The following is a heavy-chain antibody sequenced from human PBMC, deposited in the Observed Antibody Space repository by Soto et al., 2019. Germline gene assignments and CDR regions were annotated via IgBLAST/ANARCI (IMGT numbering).Heavy chain of an antibody. D-gene: IGHD2-15*01. Sequence: ASVKFYCKASGYTFTRYTMNWVRQAPGQRLEWMGWINPDNGNTKSSQKFQDRVIITRDTSASTAYMDLSSLRSEDTAVYYCARGIATGQLDPWGQGTLVTVSS. J-gene: IGHJ5*02. CDR1: GYTFTRYT. CDR2: INPDNGNT. V-gene: IGHV1-3*01. CDR3: ARGIATGQLDP.